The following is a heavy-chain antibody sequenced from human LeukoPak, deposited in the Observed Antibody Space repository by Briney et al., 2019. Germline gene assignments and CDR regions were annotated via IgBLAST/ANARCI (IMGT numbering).Heavy chain of an antibody. V-gene: IGHV5-51*01. CDR2: XXPGDSDT. CDR3: ARRGSSGWYGHYYFDY. CDR1: GXSFTSYW. Sequence: GESLKISCKGSGXSFTSYWSGWVRQMPGKGLEWMXIXXPGDSDTRYSPSFQGQVTISADKSISTAYLQWSSLKASDTAMYYCARRGSSGWYGHYYFDYWGQGTLVTVSS. J-gene: IGHJ4*02. D-gene: IGHD6-19*01.